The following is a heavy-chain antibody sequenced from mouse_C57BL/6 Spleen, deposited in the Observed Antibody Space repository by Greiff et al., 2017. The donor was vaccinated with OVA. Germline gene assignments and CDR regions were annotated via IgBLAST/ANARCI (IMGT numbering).Heavy chain of an antibody. V-gene: IGHV5-6*01. CDR2: ISSGGSYT. J-gene: IGHJ3*01. D-gene: IGHD1-1*01. CDR1: GFTFSSYG. CDR3: ARHKDYGSSYTTWFAY. Sequence: EVQLVESGGDLVKPGGSLKLSCAASGFTFSSYGMSWVRQTPDKRLEWVATISSGGSYTYYPDSVKGRFTISRDNAKNTLYLQMSSLKSEDTAMYCCARHKDYGSSYTTWFAYWGQGTLVTVSA.